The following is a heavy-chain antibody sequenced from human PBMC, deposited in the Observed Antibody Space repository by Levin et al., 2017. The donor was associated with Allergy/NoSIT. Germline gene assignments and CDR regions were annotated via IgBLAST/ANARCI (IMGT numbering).Heavy chain of an antibody. Sequence: PAASVKVSCKASGGSINSLSFIWVRQAPGQGLEYMGGVLPMLSTTNYAQKFQGRVSITADESTGTAYLEMSGLTSEDTAVYYCARDPSYGLDVWGQGTTVIVSS. CDR1: GGSINSLS. CDR2: VLPMLSTT. J-gene: IGHJ6*02. V-gene: IGHV1-69*13. CDR3: ARDPSYGLDV.